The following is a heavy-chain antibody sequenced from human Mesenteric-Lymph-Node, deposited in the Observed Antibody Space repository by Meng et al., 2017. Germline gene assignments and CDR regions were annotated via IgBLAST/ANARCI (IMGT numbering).Heavy chain of an antibody. V-gene: IGHV4-4*02. Sequence: QLRLQESGPGLVKPSGPLSLPCAVSGGSISSSNWWSWVRQPPGKGLEWIGKIYHSGITIYNPSLKSRVTMSVDNSKNQFSLKLNSMTAADTAVYYCARDPTGGEDHQRVWGQGTLVTVSS. CDR3: ARDPTGGEDHQRV. D-gene: IGHD1-14*01. CDR1: GGSISSSNW. J-gene: IGHJ4*02. CDR2: IYHSGIT.